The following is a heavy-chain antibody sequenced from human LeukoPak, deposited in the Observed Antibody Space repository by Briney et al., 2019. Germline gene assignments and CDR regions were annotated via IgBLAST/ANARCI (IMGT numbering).Heavy chain of an antibody. V-gene: IGHV3-30*02. D-gene: IGHD5-24*01. CDR2: IRYDGSNK. CDR1: GFTFSSYG. CDR3: AKGMATINSHKRKFDY. J-gene: IGHJ4*02. Sequence: GGSLRLSCAASGFTFSSYGMHWVRQAPGKGLEWVAFIRYDGSNKYYADSVKGRFTISRDNSKNTLYLQMNSLGAEDTAVYYCAKGMATINSHKRKFDYWGQGTLVTVSS.